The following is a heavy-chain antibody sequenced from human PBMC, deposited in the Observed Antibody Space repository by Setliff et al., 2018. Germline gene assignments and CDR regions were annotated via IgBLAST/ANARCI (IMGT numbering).Heavy chain of an antibody. V-gene: IGHV3-23*01. Sequence: PGGSLRLSCAASGFGFSTNAMNWVRQTPGLGLEWVSAISTTGGATYYRESVKGRFTISRDNAKNSLYLQMNSLRVEDTAVYYCAKDVSPPGTNGWHPDVLDIWGQGTMVTVSS. CDR3: AKDVSPPGTNGWHPDVLDI. CDR1: GFGFSTNA. J-gene: IGHJ3*02. CDR2: ISTTGGAT. D-gene: IGHD6-19*01.